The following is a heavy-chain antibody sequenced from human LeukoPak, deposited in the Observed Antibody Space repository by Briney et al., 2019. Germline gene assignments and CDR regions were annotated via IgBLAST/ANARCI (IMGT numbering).Heavy chain of an antibody. V-gene: IGHV3-66*01. D-gene: IGHD6-19*01. CDR2: IYSGDST. J-gene: IGHJ4*02. CDR1: GFTVSSNY. Sequence: GGSLRLSCAASGFTVSSNYMSWVRQAPGKGLEWVSVIYSGDSTYHADSVKGRFTISRDNSKNTLYLQMNGLRAEDTAVYYCARDAMDSSGWYFDYWGQGTLVTVSS. CDR3: ARDAMDSSGWYFDY.